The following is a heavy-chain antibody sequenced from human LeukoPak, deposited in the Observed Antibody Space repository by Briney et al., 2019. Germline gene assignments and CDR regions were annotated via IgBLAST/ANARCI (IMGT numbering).Heavy chain of an antibody. CDR1: GFTFSSYW. Sequence: PGGSLRLSCAASGFTFSSYWMNWVRQAPGKGLEWVATIKKDGSERYYVDSVKGRFTISRDNTKKSLYLQVNTLRAEDTAVYYCARDLAGPPQEAFDIWGQGTMVTVSS. J-gene: IGHJ3*02. CDR2: IKKDGSER. V-gene: IGHV3-7*01. CDR3: ARDLAGPPQEAFDI.